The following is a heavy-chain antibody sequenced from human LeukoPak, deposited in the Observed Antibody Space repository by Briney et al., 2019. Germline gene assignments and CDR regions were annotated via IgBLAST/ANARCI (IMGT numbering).Heavy chain of an antibody. V-gene: IGHV1-2*02. CDR1: GYTFTSYG. J-gene: IGHJ5*02. CDR3: ARDPGEDYDILTGYWLFDP. D-gene: IGHD3-9*01. Sequence: ASVKVSCKASGYTFTSYGISWVRQAPGQGLEWMGWINPNSGGTNYAQKFQGRVTMTRDTSISTAYMELSRLRSDDTAVYYCARDPGEDYDILTGYWLFDPWGQGTLVTVSS. CDR2: INPNSGGT.